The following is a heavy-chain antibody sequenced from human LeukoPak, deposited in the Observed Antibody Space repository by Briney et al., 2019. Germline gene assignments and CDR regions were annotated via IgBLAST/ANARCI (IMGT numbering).Heavy chain of an antibody. Sequence: PGGSLRLSCAASGFXVSSNYISWVRQAPGKGQEWVSVIYSGGTTYYADSVKGRFTISRDNSKNTLHLQMDSLRAEDTAVYYCARDQYSYAHAAHWGQGTLVTVSS. V-gene: IGHV3-66*01. J-gene: IGHJ4*02. D-gene: IGHD5-18*01. CDR3: ARDQYSYAHAAH. CDR1: GFXVSSNY. CDR2: IYSGGTT.